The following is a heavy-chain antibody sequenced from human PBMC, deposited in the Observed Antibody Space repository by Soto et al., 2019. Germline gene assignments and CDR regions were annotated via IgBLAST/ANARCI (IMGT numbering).Heavy chain of an antibody. CDR1: GGTFSSYT. CDR2: IIPILGIA. CDR3: PRTPAPVVTYFQR. V-gene: IGHV1-69*02. D-gene: IGHD3-16*01. J-gene: IGHJ1*01. Sequence: QVQLVQSGAEVKKPGSSVRVSCKASGGTFSSYTISWVRQAPGQGLEWMGRIIPILGIANYAQKFQGRVTITAEKPPSTAYRERSSRRLEDRAVYSCPRTPAPVVTYFQRWGQGTLVTVSS.